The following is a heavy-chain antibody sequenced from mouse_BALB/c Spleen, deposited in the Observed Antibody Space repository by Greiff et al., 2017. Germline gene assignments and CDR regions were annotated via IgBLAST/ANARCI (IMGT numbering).Heavy chain of an antibody. CDR1: GFNIKDTY. D-gene: IGHD2-1*01. V-gene: IGHV14-3*02. Sequence: EVQLQQSGAELVKPGASVKLSCTASGFNIKDTYMHWVKQRPDQGLEWIGRIDPANGNTKYDPKFQGKATITADTSSNTAYLQLSSLTSEDTAVYYCAEGKGMDYWGQGTSVTVSS. CDR3: AEGKGMDY. J-gene: IGHJ4*01. CDR2: IDPANGNT.